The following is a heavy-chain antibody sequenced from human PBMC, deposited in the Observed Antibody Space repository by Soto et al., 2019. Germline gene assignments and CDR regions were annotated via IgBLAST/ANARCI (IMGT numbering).Heavy chain of an antibody. D-gene: IGHD2-15*01. CDR1: GYTFTNYG. CDR2: ISPYNGRT. Sequence: QAQLVQSGAEVKKPGASVNISCKASGYTFTNYGFIWVRQAPGHGLEWVGWISPYNGRTEYAQNLQGRVTMTRDKPTSTAYMELRSLRSDDTAVYYCARDIYGGNCCDAFDFWGQGTMVTVSS. J-gene: IGHJ3*01. V-gene: IGHV1-18*01. CDR3: ARDIYGGNCCDAFDF.